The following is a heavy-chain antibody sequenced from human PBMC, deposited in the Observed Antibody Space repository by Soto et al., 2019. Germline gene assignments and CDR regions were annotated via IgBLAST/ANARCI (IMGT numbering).Heavy chain of an antibody. J-gene: IGHJ4*02. CDR1: GFTFSSYG. CDR3: ARRSRGYSSGCLPPDY. D-gene: IGHD6-19*01. CDR2: IWYDGSNK. V-gene: IGHV3-33*01. Sequence: QVQLVESGGGVVQPGRSLRLSCAASGFTFSSYGMHWVRQAPGKGLEWVAVIWYDGSNKYYADSVKGRFTISRDNSKNTLYLQMNSLRAEDTAVYYCARRSRGYSSGCLPPDYWGQGTLVTVSS.